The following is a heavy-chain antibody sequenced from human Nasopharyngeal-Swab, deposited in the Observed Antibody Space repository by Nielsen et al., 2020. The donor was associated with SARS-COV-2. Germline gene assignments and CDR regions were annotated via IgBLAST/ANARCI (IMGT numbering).Heavy chain of an antibody. CDR2: ISSSSSYI. Sequence: GESLKISCAASRFTFSNYSLNWVRQAPGKGQEWVSSISSSSSYIYYADSVKGRFTISRDNAKNSLYLQMNSLRAEDTAVYYCARDVWITMVRGVIDYWGQGTLVTVSS. J-gene: IGHJ4*02. CDR3: ARDVWITMVRGVIDY. CDR1: RFTFSNYS. D-gene: IGHD3-10*01. V-gene: IGHV3-21*01.